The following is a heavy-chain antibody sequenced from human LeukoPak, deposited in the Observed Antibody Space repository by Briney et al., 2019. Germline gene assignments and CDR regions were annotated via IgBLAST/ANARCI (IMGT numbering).Heavy chain of an antibody. V-gene: IGHV4-4*09. CDR2: TYTSGRK. D-gene: IGHD2-2*01. Sequence: SESLSLTCTVSAGSISSYYWGWIRQPPGNGLGWIGYTYTSGRKNYHPSLKSRVTISVATSKNQFSRKLSSVTAADTAVYYCARLYCSSTSCYFPYYYYMDVWGKGTTVTVSS. J-gene: IGHJ6*03. CDR1: AGSISSYY. CDR3: ARLYCSSTSCYFPYYYYMDV.